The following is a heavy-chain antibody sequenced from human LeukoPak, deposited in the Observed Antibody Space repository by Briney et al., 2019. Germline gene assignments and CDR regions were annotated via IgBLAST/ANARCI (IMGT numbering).Heavy chain of an antibody. D-gene: IGHD3-9*01. J-gene: IGHJ6*02. CDR3: ARGARKNYDILTGYYGLYYYYYGMDV. Sequence: PSETLSLTCAVYGGSFSGYYWSWIRQPPGKGLEWIGEINHSGSTNYNPSLKSRVTISVDTSKNQLSLKLSSVTAADTAVYYCARGARKNYDILTGYYGLYYYYYGMDVWGQGTTVTVSS. V-gene: IGHV4-34*01. CDR2: INHSGST. CDR1: GGSFSGYY.